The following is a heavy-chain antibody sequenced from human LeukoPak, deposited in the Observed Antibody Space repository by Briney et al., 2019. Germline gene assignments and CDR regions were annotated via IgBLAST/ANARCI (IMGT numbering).Heavy chain of an antibody. J-gene: IGHJ4*02. CDR1: RGSITGYY. D-gene: IGHD4-23*01. CDR3: ARVPYGGVVDY. CDR2: IYYSGST. V-gene: IGHV4-59*01. Sequence: SETLSLTCTVSRGSITGYYWSWVRQPPGKGLECLGYIYYSGSTNYSPSLKSRVTMSVATPKNQFSLKLSSVTAADTAVYYCARVPYGGVVDYWGQGTLVTVCS.